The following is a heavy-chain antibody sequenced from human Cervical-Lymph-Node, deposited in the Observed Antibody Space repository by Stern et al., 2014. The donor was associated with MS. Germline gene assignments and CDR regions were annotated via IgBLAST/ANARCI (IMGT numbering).Heavy chain of an antibody. CDR1: GFTFTAYY. D-gene: IGHD6-13*01. V-gene: IGHV1-2*02. Sequence: QVQLVQSGTEVKKPGASVRVSCEASGFTFTAYYFHWVRTAPGQALEWLGWINPNTGGANYAQKFQGRVTVTSDTSISTTYMQLSGLRSDDTAVYFCARGGSWFRPDDYWGQGTLVAVSS. CDR3: ARGGSWFRPDDY. CDR2: INPNTGGA. J-gene: IGHJ4*02.